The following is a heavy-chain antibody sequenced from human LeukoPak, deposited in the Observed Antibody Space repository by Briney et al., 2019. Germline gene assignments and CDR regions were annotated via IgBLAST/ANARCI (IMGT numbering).Heavy chain of an antibody. Sequence: ASVKVSCKASGYTFTSYYMHWVRQAPGQGLEWMGIINPSGGSTSYAQKFQGRVTMTRDTSTSTVYMELSSLRSEDTAVYYCARTGRLQYGDYVAFDYWGQGTLVTVSS. V-gene: IGHV1-46*01. D-gene: IGHD4-17*01. J-gene: IGHJ4*02. CDR1: GYTFTSYY. CDR2: INPSGGST. CDR3: ARTGRLQYGDYVAFDY.